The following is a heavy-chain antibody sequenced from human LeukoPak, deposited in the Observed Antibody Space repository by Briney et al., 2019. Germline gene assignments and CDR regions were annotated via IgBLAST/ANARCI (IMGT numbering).Heavy chain of an antibody. CDR1: GGSISSSSYY. CDR2: IYYSGST. CDR3: GGKAVPYSSGWYYFDY. V-gene: IGHV4-39*07. D-gene: IGHD6-19*01. Sequence: SETLSLTCTVSGGSISSSSYYWGWIRQPPGKGLEWIGSIYYSGSTYYNPSLKSRVTISVDTSKNQFSLKLSSVTAADTAVYYCGGKAVPYSSGWYYFDYWGQGTLVTVSS. J-gene: IGHJ4*02.